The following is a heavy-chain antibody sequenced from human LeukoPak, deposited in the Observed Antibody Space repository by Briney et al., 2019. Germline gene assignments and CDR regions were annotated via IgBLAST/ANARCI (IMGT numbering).Heavy chain of an antibody. Sequence: GGSLRLSCAASGFTFSSYGMHWVRQAPGKGLEWVAFIRYDGSNKYYADSVKGRFTISRDNSKNTLYLQMNSLRAEDTAVYYCAKGLDYDILTGYPGYWGQGTLVTVSS. CDR3: AKGLDYDILTGYPGY. CDR2: IRYDGSNK. V-gene: IGHV3-30*02. D-gene: IGHD3-9*01. J-gene: IGHJ4*02. CDR1: GFTFSSYG.